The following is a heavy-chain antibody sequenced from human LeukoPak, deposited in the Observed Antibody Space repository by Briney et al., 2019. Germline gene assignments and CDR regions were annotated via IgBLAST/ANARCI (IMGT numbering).Heavy chain of an antibody. V-gene: IGHV4-59*08. D-gene: IGHD1-26*01. CDR1: GGSISSYY. Sequence: SETLSLTCTVPGGSISSYYWSWIRQPPGKGLEWIGYIYYSGSAYYNPSLKSRVTISVDTSKNQFSLKLTSVTAADTAVYYCARLSGSPHPPFDYWGRGTRVTVSS. J-gene: IGHJ4*02. CDR2: IYYSGSA. CDR3: ARLSGSPHPPFDY.